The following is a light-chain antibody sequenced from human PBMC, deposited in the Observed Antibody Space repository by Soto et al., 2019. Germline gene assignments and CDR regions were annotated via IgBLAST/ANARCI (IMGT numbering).Light chain of an antibody. CDR2: GAS. Sequence: AIQVTQSTTSLSASVGDRVTITCRSSQDIRNYLGWYQQKPGKAPQLLIYGASSLQRGVSSRFSGSGFGTDFTLTISSLQPEDSATYYCLQDRSHFWTFGQGTKVEI. V-gene: IGKV1-6*01. J-gene: IGKJ1*01. CDR3: LQDRSHFWT. CDR1: QDIRNY.